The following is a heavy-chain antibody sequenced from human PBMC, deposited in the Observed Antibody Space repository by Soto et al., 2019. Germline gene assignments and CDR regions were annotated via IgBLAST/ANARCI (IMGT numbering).Heavy chain of an antibody. CDR3: AKDWTYCSGGSCYSEIYYFDY. CDR2: ISGSGGST. Sequence: QPGGSLRLSCAASGFTFSSYAMSWVRQAPGKGLEWVSAISGSGGSTYYADSVKGRFTISRDNSKNTLYLQMNSLRAEDTAVYYCAKDWTYCSGGSCYSEIYYFDYWGQGT. V-gene: IGHV3-23*01. CDR1: GFTFSSYA. D-gene: IGHD2-15*01. J-gene: IGHJ4*02.